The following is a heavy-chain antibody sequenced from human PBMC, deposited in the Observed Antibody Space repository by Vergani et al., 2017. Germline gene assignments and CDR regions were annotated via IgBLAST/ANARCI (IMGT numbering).Heavy chain of an antibody. D-gene: IGHD4-11*01. Sequence: QVQLVESGGGVVQPGRSLRLSCAASGFPFSSYAMHWVRQAPGKGLEWVAVISYDGSNKYYADSVKGRFTISQDNSKNTLYLQMNSLRAEDTAVYYCARDRDYSGYIDFWGKGTMVTVSS. V-gene: IGHV3-30-3*01. CDR1: GFPFSSYA. CDR2: ISYDGSNK. J-gene: IGHJ6*03. CDR3: ARDRDYSGYIDF.